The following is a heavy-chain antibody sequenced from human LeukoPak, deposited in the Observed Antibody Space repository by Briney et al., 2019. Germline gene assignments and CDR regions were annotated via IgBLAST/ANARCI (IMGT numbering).Heavy chain of an antibody. J-gene: IGHJ4*02. V-gene: IGHV4-39*01. Sequence: PSETLSLTCTVSGGSISSNSYYWGWIRQPPGKGLEWIGSVYYSGSTYYNPSLESPVTISVDTSKNQFSLKLSSVTAADTAVYYCASPSWDYWGQGTLVTVSS. CDR2: VYYSGST. CDR3: ASPSWDY. CDR1: GGSISSNSYY.